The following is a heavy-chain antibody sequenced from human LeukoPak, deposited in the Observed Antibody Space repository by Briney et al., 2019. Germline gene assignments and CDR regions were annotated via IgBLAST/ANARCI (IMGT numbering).Heavy chain of an antibody. CDR1: GIIFNIYS. J-gene: IGHJ6*02. CDR2: ITSTGNSI. CDR3: ARGVKGTVPTLWDGMDV. V-gene: IGHV3-21*01. Sequence: GGSLRLSRAASGIIFNIYSMNWVRQTPGKGLEWVSSITSTGNSIYYADSVKGRFTVSRDNAKNSLYLQMNSLRAEDTAVYYCARGVKGTVPTLWDGMDVWGQGTAVTVSS. D-gene: IGHD1-1*01.